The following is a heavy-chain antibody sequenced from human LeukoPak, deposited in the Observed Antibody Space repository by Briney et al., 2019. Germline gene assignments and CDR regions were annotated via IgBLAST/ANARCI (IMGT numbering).Heavy chain of an antibody. CDR2: ISTSGSTI. J-gene: IGHJ6*02. Sequence: GGSLRLSCAASGFTFSSYEMNWVRQAPGKGLEWVSYISTSGSTIYYADSVKGRFTISRDNAKNSLYLQMNSLRAEDTAVYYCAGQLVIDHMRQYYYYGMDVWGQGTTVTVSS. D-gene: IGHD6-6*01. V-gene: IGHV3-48*03. CDR3: AGQLVIDHMRQYYYYGMDV. CDR1: GFTFSSYE.